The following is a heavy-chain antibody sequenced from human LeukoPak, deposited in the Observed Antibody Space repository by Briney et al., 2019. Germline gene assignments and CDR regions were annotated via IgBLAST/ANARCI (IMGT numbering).Heavy chain of an antibody. CDR1: GYSISSGYY. Sequence: SETLSLTCAVSGYSISSGYYWGWIRQSPGKGLEWIGSIYYSGSTYYNPSLKSRVTISVDTSKNHFSLRLSSVTAADTAVYYCARRSGSYRAGAEYFQHWGRGTLVTVSS. CDR3: ARRSGSYRAGAEYFQH. J-gene: IGHJ1*01. CDR2: IYYSGST. D-gene: IGHD1-26*01. V-gene: IGHV4-38-2*01.